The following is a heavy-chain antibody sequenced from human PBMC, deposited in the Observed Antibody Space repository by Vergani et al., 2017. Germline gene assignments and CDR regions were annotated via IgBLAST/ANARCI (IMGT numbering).Heavy chain of an antibody. Sequence: QVQLQESGPGLVKPSETLSLTCTVSGGSISSYYWSWIRQPAGKGLEWIGRIYTSGSTNYNPSLKSRVTMSVDTSKNQFSLKLSSVTAADTAVYYCARDHYYYDSSGYYKPGDYWGQGTLVTVSS. CDR3: ARDHYYYDSSGYYKPGDY. CDR2: IYTSGST. CDR1: GGSISSYY. V-gene: IGHV4-4*07. J-gene: IGHJ4*02. D-gene: IGHD3-22*01.